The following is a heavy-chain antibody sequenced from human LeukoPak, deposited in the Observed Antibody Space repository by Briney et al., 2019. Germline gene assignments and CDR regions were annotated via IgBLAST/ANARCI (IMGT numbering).Heavy chain of an antibody. CDR1: GFTFSSYE. CDR2: LSSSGSTI. D-gene: IGHD3-10*01. V-gene: IGHV3-48*03. Sequence: GGSVRLPCGSWGFTFSSYEMKWVRQAPGKGREDVLYLSSSGSTIYYADSVKGRLTIYRDNAKHSLYLQMNSQRAVGTDVYYCARDRLLLWFGELSNYYYYGMDVWAKGPTVTVSS. CDR3: ARDRLLLWFGELSNYYYYGMDV. J-gene: IGHJ6*04.